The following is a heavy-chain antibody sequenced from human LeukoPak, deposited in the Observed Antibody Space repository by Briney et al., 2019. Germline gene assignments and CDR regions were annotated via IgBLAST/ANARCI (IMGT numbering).Heavy chain of an antibody. CDR1: GGSISSSSYY. J-gene: IGHJ4*02. V-gene: IGHV4-39*07. Sequence: PSETLSLTCTVSGGSISSSSYYWGWIRQPPGKGLEWIGSIYYSGSTYYNPSLKSRVTISVDTSKNQFSLKLSSVTAADTAVYYCASRRWDNIVVVPAAFDYWGQGTLVTVSS. CDR2: IYYSGST. CDR3: ASRRWDNIVVVPAAFDY. D-gene: IGHD2-2*01.